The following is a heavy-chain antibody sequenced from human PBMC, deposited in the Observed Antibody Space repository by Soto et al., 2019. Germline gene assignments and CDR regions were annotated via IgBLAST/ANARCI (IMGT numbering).Heavy chain of an antibody. CDR1: GGSISSGDYY. CDR2: IYYSGST. J-gene: IGHJ3*02. D-gene: IGHD3-10*01. Sequence: QVQLQESGQGLVKPSQTLSLTCTVSGGSISSGDYYWSWIRQPPGKGLEWIGYIYYSGSTYYNPSLKSRVTIAVDTSKNQFALRLRSVTAADTAVYYCARGGGSGSESTQRRTDAFDMWGQGTMVTVSS. CDR3: ARGGGSGSESTQRRTDAFDM. V-gene: IGHV4-30-4*01.